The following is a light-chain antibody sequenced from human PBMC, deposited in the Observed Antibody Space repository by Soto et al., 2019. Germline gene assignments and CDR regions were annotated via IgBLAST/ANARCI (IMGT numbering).Light chain of an antibody. J-gene: IGKJ4*01. V-gene: IGKV3D-15*01. Sequence: VMTQSPATLSVSPGEGVTLFCRASQTVATNIAWYQVKPAQAPRLLIYGSSTRATGIPATFSGSGSGTQFSLTISSLQSEDSAVYYCQQYYHWGLSFGGGTKVEI. CDR1: QTVATN. CDR2: GSS. CDR3: QQYYHWGLS.